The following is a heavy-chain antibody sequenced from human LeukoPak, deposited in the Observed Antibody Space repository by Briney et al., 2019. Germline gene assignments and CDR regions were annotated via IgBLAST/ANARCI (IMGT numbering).Heavy chain of an antibody. V-gene: IGHV3-30-3*01. CDR2: ISHDGSKK. CDR1: GFTFSSYV. CDR3: ARRVVVPAAPYYFDY. Sequence: GGSLRLSCAASGFTFSSYVMHWVRQAPGKGLEWVTVISHDGSKKYYADSVKGRFTISRDNSKNTLYLQMNSLRAEDTAVYYCARRVVVPAAPYYFDYWGQGTLVTVSS. D-gene: IGHD2-2*01. J-gene: IGHJ4*02.